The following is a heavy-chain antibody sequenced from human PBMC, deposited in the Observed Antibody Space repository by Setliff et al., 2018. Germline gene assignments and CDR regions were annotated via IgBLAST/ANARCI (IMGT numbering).Heavy chain of an antibody. Sequence: PGGSLRLSCAASGFSFSSFWMTWVRQAPGKGLEWVANIDPDGIGKYYIDSVRGRFTISRDNAQNTLYLHMNNLRAEDTAVYYCASAFPGGTFDMWGHGTMVTVSS. J-gene: IGHJ3*02. D-gene: IGHD3-16*01. CDR2: IDPDGIGK. CDR1: GFSFSSFW. V-gene: IGHV3-7*01. CDR3: ASAFPGGTFDM.